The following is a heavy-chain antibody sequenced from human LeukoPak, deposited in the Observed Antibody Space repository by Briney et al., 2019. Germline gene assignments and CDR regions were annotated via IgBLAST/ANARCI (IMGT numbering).Heavy chain of an antibody. CDR1: GGSISNYY. Sequence: PSETLSLTCTVSGGSISNYYWSWIRQPAGKGLEWIGRIYSSGSTEYNPSLKSRVTMSVDTSKNQFSLKLSSVTAADTAVYFCARVHCSSTSCYRFDPWGQGTLVTVSS. CDR2: IYSSGST. J-gene: IGHJ5*02. CDR3: ARVHCSSTSCYRFDP. D-gene: IGHD2-2*01. V-gene: IGHV4-4*07.